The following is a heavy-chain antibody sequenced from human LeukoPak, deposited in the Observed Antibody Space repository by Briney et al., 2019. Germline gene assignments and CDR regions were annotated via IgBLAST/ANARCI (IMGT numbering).Heavy chain of an antibody. D-gene: IGHD4-23*01. V-gene: IGHV4-39*07. CDR1: GGSISSSIYY. CDR3: AKNYIYGGNSQMAFDI. J-gene: IGHJ3*02. CDR2: VFYNGAT. Sequence: SETLSLTCIVSGGSISSSIYYWAWVRQPPGKGLEWIGTVFYNGATQYSPSLRSRVTISIDTSTNQFSLKLTSVTAADTALYYCAKNYIYGGNSQMAFDIWGQGTMVTVSS.